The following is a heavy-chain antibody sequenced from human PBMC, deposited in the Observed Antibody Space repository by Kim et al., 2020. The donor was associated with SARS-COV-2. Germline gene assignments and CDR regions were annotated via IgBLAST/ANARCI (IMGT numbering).Heavy chain of an antibody. V-gene: IGHV3-53*01. Sequence: YTSHAGRGRFTIARDNYKNTLYLQRDSLRAEDAAVYYCARVDTAMVLDYWGQGTLVTVSS. D-gene: IGHD5-18*01. J-gene: IGHJ4*02. CDR3: ARVDTAMVLDY.